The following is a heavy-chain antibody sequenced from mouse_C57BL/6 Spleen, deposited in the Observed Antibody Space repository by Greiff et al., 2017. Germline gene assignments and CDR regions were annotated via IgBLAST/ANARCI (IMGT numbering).Heavy chain of an antibody. CDR3: ARYGEYERSLPMDY. V-gene: IGHV2-2*01. Sequence: VMLVESGPGLVQPSQSLSITCTVSGFSLTSYGVHWVRQSPGKGLEWLGVIWSGGSTDYNAAFISRLSISKDNSKSQVFFKMNSLQADDTAIYYCARYGEYERSLPMDYWGQGTSVTVSS. CDR1: GFSLTSYG. D-gene: IGHD2-13*01. J-gene: IGHJ4*01. CDR2: IWSGGST.